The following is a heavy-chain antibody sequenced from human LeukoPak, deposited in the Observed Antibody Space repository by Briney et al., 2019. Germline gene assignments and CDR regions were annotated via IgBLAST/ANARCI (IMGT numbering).Heavy chain of an antibody. CDR2: ISGSGGST. V-gene: IGHV3-23*01. CDR1: GFTFSSYA. J-gene: IGHJ3*02. Sequence: GSLRLSCAASGFTFSSYAMNWVRQAPGKGLEWVSAISGSGGSTYYADSVKGRFTISRDNSKNTLYVQMNSLRAEGTAVYYCAKVSGFGMVRTAAFDIWGQGTMVTVSS. CDR3: AKVSGFGMVRTAAFDI. D-gene: IGHD3-10*01.